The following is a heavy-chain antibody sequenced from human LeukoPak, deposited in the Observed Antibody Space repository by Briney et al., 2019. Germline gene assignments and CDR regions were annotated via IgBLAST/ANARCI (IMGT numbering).Heavy chain of an antibody. CDR3: ARDRVMITFGGVIAPLGY. Sequence: GASVKVSCKASGYTFTSYGITWVRQAPGQGLEWMGWLSAYNGNTNYAQKLQGRVTMTRDMSTSTVYMELSSLRSDDTAVYYCARDRVMITFGGVIAPLGYWGQGTLVTVSS. V-gene: IGHV1-18*01. J-gene: IGHJ4*02. CDR2: LSAYNGNT. D-gene: IGHD3-16*02. CDR1: GYTFTSYG.